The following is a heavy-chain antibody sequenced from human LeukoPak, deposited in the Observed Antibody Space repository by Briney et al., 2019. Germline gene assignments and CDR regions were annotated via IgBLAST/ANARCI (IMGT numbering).Heavy chain of an antibody. D-gene: IGHD2-15*01. CDR1: GGSISGYH. J-gene: IGHJ5*02. CDR2: IYYSGST. Sequence: SETLSLTCTVSGGSISGYHWSWIRQPPGKGLEWIGYIYYSGSTNYNPSLKSRVTMSVDTSKNHFSLKLSSVTAADTAVYYCAGLGCSGGSCYPDAANWFDPWGQGTLVTVSS. V-gene: IGHV4-59*08. CDR3: AGLGCSGGSCYPDAANWFDP.